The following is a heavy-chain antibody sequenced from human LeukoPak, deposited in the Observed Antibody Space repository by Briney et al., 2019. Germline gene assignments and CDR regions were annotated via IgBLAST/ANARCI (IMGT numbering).Heavy chain of an antibody. CDR3: ARDGLGHYYFDY. CDR1: GYTFTSYG. J-gene: IGHJ4*02. V-gene: IGHV1-2*06. Sequence: GASVKVSCKASGYTFTSYGISWVRQAPGQGLEWMGRINPNSGGTNYAQKFQGRVTMTRDTSISTAYMELSRLRSEDTAVYYCARDGLGHYYFDYWGQGTLVTVSS. CDR2: INPNSGGT. D-gene: IGHD6-19*01.